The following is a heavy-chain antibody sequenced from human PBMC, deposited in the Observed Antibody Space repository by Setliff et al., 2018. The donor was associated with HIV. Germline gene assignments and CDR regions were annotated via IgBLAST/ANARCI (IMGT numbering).Heavy chain of an antibody. V-gene: IGHV4-39*01. J-gene: IGHJ4*02. CDR2: IYHSWTSRNT. Sequence: SETLSLTCTVSGGSVNTNSYYWGWIRQPPGKGLEWLGTIYHSWTSRNTFFTPSLKSRVTMSVDMSKNQISLNLRSVTAAVTAVYYCARQALSYDVLTGFQNLPDFWGQGTLVTVSS. CDR3: ARQALSYDVLTGFQNLPDF. D-gene: IGHD3-9*01. CDR1: GGSVNTNSYY.